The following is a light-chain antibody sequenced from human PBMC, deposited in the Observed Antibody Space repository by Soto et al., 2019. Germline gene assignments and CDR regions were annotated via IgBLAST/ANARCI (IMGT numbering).Light chain of an antibody. CDR1: QSISSY. J-gene: IGKJ1*01. Sequence: DIQMTQSPYSLSASVGDRVTITCRASQSISSYLNWYQQKPGKAPKLLIYAAPSLQSGVPSRFSGSGSGTDFTLTISSLQPEDFATYYCQQSYSTRWTFGQGTKVDIK. CDR3: QQSYSTRWT. CDR2: AAP. V-gene: IGKV1-39*01.